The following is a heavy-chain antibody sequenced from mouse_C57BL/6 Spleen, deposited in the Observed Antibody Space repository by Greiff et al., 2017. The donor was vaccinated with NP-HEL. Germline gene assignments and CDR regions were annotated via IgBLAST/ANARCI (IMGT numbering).Heavy chain of an antibody. D-gene: IGHD1-1*01. CDR3: AREGVYGSSPGWFAY. CDR1: GYTFTSYW. J-gene: IGHJ3*01. CDR2: IDPSDSYT. V-gene: IGHV1-69*01. Sequence: QVQLQQPGAELVMPGASVKLSCKASGYTFTSYWMHWVKQRPGQGLEWIGEIDPSDSYTNYNQKFKGKSTLTVDKSSSTAYMQLSSLTSEDSAVYYCAREGVYGSSPGWFAYWGQGTLVTVSA.